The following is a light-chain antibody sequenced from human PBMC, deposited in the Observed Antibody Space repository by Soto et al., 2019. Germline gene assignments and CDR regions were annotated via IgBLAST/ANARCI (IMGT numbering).Light chain of an antibody. V-gene: IGKV1-9*01. J-gene: IGKJ3*01. CDR3: QQLNSFPIP. Sequence: IQLTQSPSSLSASVGDRLTISCRASQGIANFLAWYQQKPGKAPKLLIYGPSTLQSGVPSRFSGSGSGTDFTLTISSLQPEDFAAYYCQQLNSFPIPFGPGTKVDIK. CDR2: GPS. CDR1: QGIANF.